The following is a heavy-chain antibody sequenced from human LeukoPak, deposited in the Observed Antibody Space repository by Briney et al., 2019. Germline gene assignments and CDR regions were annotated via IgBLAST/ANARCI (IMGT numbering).Heavy chain of an antibody. D-gene: IGHD3-22*01. Sequence: PGGSLRLSCAASGFTFSGFGMHWVRQAPGKGLEWVAYIHTDQTIQYYADSVKGRFTISRDNSKNTLYLQMNSLRAEDTAVYYCAKDQGHYDSSGYGVYYYYMDVWGKGTTVTISS. V-gene: IGHV3-30*02. J-gene: IGHJ6*03. CDR2: IHTDQTIQ. CDR3: AKDQGHYDSSGYGVYYYYMDV. CDR1: GFTFSGFG.